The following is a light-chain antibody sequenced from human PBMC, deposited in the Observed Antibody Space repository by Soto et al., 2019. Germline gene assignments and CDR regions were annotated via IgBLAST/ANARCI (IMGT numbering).Light chain of an antibody. V-gene: IGKV3-20*01. Sequence: EIVLTQSPGTLSLSPGERATLSCRASQSVSSSYLAWYQQKPGQAPRLLIHGASSRATGIPDRFSGSGSGTDFTLTISRLEPEDFAVYYCQQYGNSPYTFGPGTKLEIK. CDR2: GAS. CDR3: QQYGNSPYT. CDR1: QSVSSSY. J-gene: IGKJ2*01.